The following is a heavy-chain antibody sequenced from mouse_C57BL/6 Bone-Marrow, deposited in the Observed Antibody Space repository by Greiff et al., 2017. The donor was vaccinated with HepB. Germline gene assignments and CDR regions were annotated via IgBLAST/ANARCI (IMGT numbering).Heavy chain of an antibody. CDR2: IYPRSGNT. D-gene: IGHD2-4*01. V-gene: IGHV1-81*01. CDR1: GYTFTSYG. CDR3: ANYDYDESFFAY. J-gene: IGHJ3*01. Sequence: QVQLQQSGAELARPGASVKLSCKASGYTFTSYGISWVKQSTGQGLEWIGEIYPRSGNTYYNEKFKGKATLTADKSSSTAYMELRSLTSEDSAVYFCANYDYDESFFAYWGQGTLVTVSA.